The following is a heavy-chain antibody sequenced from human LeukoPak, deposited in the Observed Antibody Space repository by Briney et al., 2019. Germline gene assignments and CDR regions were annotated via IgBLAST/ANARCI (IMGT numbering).Heavy chain of an antibody. V-gene: IGHV3-7*01. CDR2: IRPDGSDE. CDR3: AREGTDY. CDR1: GFTFSGYW. J-gene: IGHJ4*02. Sequence: GGSLRLSCVVSGFTFSGYWMSWVRQAPGDGLWRGANIRPDGSDEYYVDSVKGRFTTSRDNAKNSLYLQMNSRRGEDTAVYYCAREGTDYWGQGTLVTVSS. D-gene: IGHD1/OR15-1a*01.